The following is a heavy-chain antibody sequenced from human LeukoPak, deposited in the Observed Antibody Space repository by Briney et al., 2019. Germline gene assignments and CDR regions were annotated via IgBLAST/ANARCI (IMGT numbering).Heavy chain of an antibody. D-gene: IGHD3-10*01. CDR3: AKGRGVVAPR. V-gene: IGHV3-23*01. CDR1: GFTFSNYV. J-gene: IGHJ4*02. Sequence: GGSLRLSCAASGFTFSNYVMSWVRQAPGKGLEWVSAIGGGATTYYADSVKGRFTISRDNSRDTLYLQMSSLRAEDTAIYYCAKGRGVVAPRWGQGTLVTVSS. CDR2: IGGGATT.